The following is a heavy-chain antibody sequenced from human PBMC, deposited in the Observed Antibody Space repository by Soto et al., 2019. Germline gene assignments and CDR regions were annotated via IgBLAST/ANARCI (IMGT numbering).Heavy chain of an antibody. CDR3: ARRARPDFYYMDV. CDR2: ISSNGFGT. J-gene: IGHJ6*03. D-gene: IGHD6-6*01. CDR1: GFTLSGYA. Sequence: EVQLAESGGGLAQHGGSLRLSCAASGFTLSGYAMDWVRQAPGKGLEYVSGISSNGFGTYYANSVQGRFTISRDNSKNTVYLQMGSLRPEDMAVYYCARRARPDFYYMDVWGKGTTVTVSS. V-gene: IGHV3-64*01.